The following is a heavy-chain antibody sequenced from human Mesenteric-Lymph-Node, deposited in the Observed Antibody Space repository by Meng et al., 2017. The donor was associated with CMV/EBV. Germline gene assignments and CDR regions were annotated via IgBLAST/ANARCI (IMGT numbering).Heavy chain of an antibody. CDR1: GYSFTGFY. CDR3: ARASLYYYDGTAYYAEYFQH. CDR2: VNPNSGTT. V-gene: IGHV1-2*02. D-gene: IGHD3-22*01. J-gene: IGHJ1*01. Sequence: ASVKVSCKTSGYSFTGFYVHWVRQAPGQGLEWMGWVNPNSGTTNYAQNFQGRVTLTREKSISTAFMELSSLTSDDTAVYYCARASLYYYDGTAYYAEYFQHWGQGTLVTVSS.